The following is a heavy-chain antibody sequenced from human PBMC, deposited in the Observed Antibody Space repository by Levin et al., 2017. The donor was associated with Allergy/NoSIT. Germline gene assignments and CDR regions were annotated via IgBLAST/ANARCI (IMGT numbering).Heavy chain of an antibody. CDR2: ISGSGGST. V-gene: IGHV3-23*01. Sequence: GGSLRLSCAASGFTFSSYAMSWVRQAPGKGLEWVSAISGSGGSTYYADSVKGRFTISRDNSKNTLYLQMNSLRVEDTAVYYCAKGVKASGSYEEWGQGTLVTVSS. CDR1: GFTFSSYA. CDR3: AKGVKASGSYEE. D-gene: IGHD1-26*01. J-gene: IGHJ4*02.